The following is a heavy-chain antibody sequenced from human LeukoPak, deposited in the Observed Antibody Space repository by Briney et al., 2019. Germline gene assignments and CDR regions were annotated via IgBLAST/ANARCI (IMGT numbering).Heavy chain of an antibody. D-gene: IGHD3-22*01. Sequence: PSETLSLTCTVSGGSISSGDYYWSWIRQPPGKGLEWIGYMYYSGSTYYNPSLKSRATISVDTSKNQFSLKLSSVIAADTAVYYCARPYYYDSRIDPWGQGTLVTVSS. CDR2: MYYSGST. V-gene: IGHV4-30-4*01. CDR3: ARPYYYDSRIDP. J-gene: IGHJ5*02. CDR1: GGSISSGDYY.